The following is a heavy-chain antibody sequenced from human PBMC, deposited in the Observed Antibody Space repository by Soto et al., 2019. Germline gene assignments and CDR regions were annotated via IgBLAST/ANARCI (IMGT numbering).Heavy chain of an antibody. CDR2: ISSSNSTI. Sequence: EVQLVESGGGLVQPGGSLRLSCAASGFTFSSYSMNWVRQAPGKGLEWVSYISSSNSTIYYADSVKGRFTISRDNAKNSLYLQINSLRDEDTAVYYCARDNQQQLERDAFDIWGQGTMVTVSS. J-gene: IGHJ3*02. CDR3: ARDNQQQLERDAFDI. D-gene: IGHD6-13*01. CDR1: GFTFSSYS. V-gene: IGHV3-48*02.